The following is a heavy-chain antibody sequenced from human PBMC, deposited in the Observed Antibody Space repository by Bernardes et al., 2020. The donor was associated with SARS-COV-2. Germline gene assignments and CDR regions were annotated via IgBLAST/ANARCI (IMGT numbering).Heavy chain of an antibody. D-gene: IGHD3-10*01. CDR3: ASAGSTDYYYYGMDV. Sequence: GGSLRLSCAASGFTFDDYAMHWVRQAPGKGLEWVSGISWNSGSIGYADSVKGRFTISRDNAKNSLYLQMNSLRAEDTALYYCASAGSTDYYYYGMDVWGQGTTVTVSS. V-gene: IGHV3-9*01. J-gene: IGHJ6*02. CDR1: GFTFDDYA. CDR2: ISWNSGSI.